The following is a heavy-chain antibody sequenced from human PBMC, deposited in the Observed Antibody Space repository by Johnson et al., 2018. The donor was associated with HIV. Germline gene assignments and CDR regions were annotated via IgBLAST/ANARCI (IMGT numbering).Heavy chain of an antibody. CDR1: GLTFSSYA. D-gene: IGHD6-13*01. CDR2: ISGSGGST. Sequence: EQLVESGGGLVQPGGSLRLSCAASGLTFSSYAVSWVRQAPGKGLEWVSGISGSGGSTYYADSVQARFTISRANSKNTLYLQMNSLRAEDTAVYYCARPQVAAAGRVVGNVESGDDAFDIWGQGTMVTVSS. J-gene: IGHJ3*02. CDR3: ARPQVAAAGRVVGNVESGDDAFDI. V-gene: IGHV3-23*04.